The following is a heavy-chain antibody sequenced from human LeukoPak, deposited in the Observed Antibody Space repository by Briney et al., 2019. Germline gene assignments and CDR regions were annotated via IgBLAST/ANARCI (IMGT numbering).Heavy chain of an antibody. J-gene: IGHJ4*02. Sequence: GGSLRLSCAASGFTFSSYAMHWVRQAPGKGLEWVAVISYDGSNKYYADSVKGRFTISRDNSKNTLYLQMNSLRAEDTAVYYCAKEPLKYYASSGYIDYWGQGTLVTVSS. CDR1: GFTFSSYA. CDR3: AKEPLKYYASSGYIDY. D-gene: IGHD3-22*01. CDR2: ISYDGSNK. V-gene: IGHV3-30-3*01.